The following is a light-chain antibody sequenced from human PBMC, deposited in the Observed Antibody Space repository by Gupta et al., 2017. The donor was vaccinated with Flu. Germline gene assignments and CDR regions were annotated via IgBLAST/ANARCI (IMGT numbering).Light chain of an antibody. CDR1: HSHRNSY. CDR2: CAS. J-gene: IGKJ1*01. CDR3: QQDCSTPRT. Sequence: APRDCTSRYSVAYHSHRNSYLAWYQQKPGQAPRLLIYCASSRATGVPDRFSGSGSGTXFTLTIXRLKAEDVAVYYCQQDCSTPRTFGXGTKVEIK. V-gene: IGKV3-20*01.